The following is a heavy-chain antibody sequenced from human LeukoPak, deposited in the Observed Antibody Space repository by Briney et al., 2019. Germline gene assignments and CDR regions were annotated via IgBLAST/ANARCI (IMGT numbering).Heavy chain of an antibody. CDR2: ISSGGTII. J-gene: IGHJ4*02. CDR1: GFTFSSYS. V-gene: IGHV3-48*04. Sequence: GGSLRLSCAASGFTFSSYSMNWVRQAPGKGLEWVSFISSGGTIIYYTDSVKGRFTISRDNAKNSLYLQMNSLRAEDTAVYYCAGESYSARFDYWGQGTLVTVSS. D-gene: IGHD2-21*01. CDR3: AGESYSARFDY.